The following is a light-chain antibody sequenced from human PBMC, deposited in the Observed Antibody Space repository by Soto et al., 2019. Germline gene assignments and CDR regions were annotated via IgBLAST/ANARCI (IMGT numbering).Light chain of an antibody. CDR2: GTS. CDR3: QQYGSSPLT. J-gene: IGKJ4*01. Sequence: EIVLTQSPGTLSLSPGERATLSCRASQSVSSSYLAWYQQKPGQAPRLLISGTSNRATGIPDRFSGSGSGTDFTLTISRLELEDFAVYYCQQYGSSPLTFGGGTKVEIK. CDR1: QSVSSSY. V-gene: IGKV3-20*01.